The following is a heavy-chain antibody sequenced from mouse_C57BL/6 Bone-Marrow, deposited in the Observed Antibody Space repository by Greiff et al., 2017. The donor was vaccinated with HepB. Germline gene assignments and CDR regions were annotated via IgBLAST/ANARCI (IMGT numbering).Heavy chain of an antibody. J-gene: IGHJ2*01. CDR1: GFNIKDYY. CDR2: IDPEDGET. CDR3: ARCPITTVVATNYFDY. V-gene: IGHV14-2*01. D-gene: IGHD1-1*01. Sequence: EVQLQQSGAELLKPGASVKLSCTASGFNIKDYYMHWVKQRTEQGLEWIGRIDPEDGETKYAPKFQGKATITADTSSNTAYLQLSSLTSEDTAVYYCARCPITTVVATNYFDYWGQGTTLTVSS.